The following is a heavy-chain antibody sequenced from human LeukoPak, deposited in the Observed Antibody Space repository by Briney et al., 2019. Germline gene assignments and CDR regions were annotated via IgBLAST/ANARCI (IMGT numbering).Heavy chain of an antibody. CDR2: ITNSGDTT. D-gene: IGHD2-2*02. Sequence: GGSLRLSCVDPGFTFSTSGMSWVRQAPGKWLQWVSGITNSGDTTHYADSVKGRFTVSRDNSKNTLYLQMNSLRAEDTAVYYCAREKDCGSTSCYRYFDYWGQGTLVTVSS. CDR1: GFTFSTSG. V-gene: IGHV3-23*01. J-gene: IGHJ4*02. CDR3: AREKDCGSTSCYRYFDY.